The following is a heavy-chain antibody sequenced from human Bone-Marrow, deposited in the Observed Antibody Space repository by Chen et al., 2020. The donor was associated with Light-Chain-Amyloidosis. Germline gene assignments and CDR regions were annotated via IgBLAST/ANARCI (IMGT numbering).Heavy chain of an antibody. D-gene: IGHD3-3*01. CDR3: ARELAGITIFGVVTAPDY. CDR1: GYTFTSYG. Sequence: QVQLVQSGAEVKKPGASVKVSCKASGYTFTSYGISWVRQAPGQGLEWMGWLSAYNGNTTYAQKLQGRVTMTTDTSTSTAYMALRSLRSDDTAVYYCARELAGITIFGVVTAPDYWGQGTLVTCLL. J-gene: IGHJ4*02. CDR2: LSAYNGNT. V-gene: IGHV1-18*01.